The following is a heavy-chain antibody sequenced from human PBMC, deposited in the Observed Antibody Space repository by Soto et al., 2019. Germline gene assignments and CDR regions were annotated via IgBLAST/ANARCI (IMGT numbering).Heavy chain of an antibody. Sequence: SETLSLTCAVYGGSCSGYYWSWIRQPPGKGLEWIGEINHSGSTNCNPSLKSRVTISVDTSKNQFSLKLSSVTAADTAVYYCARGTVTHVDTVKPNSFDPWGQGTLVTVSS. CDR1: GGSCSGYY. CDR3: ARGTVTHVDTVKPNSFDP. V-gene: IGHV4-34*01. CDR2: INHSGST. D-gene: IGHD5-18*01. J-gene: IGHJ5*02.